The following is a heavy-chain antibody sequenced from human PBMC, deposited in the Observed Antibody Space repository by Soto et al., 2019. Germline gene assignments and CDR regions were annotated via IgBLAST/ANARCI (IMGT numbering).Heavy chain of an antibody. CDR2: IITILGIA. J-gene: IGHJ4*02. CDR1: GGTFSSYT. V-gene: IGHV1-69*02. D-gene: IGHD3-10*01. Sequence: QVQLLQSGAEVKKPGSSVKVSCKASGGTFSSYTISWVRQAPGQGLEWMGRIITILGIANYAQKLQGRVTITADKSTSPAYMELSSLRSEATAVYYCARGSGDFDDWGQGTLVTVSS. CDR3: ARGSGDFDD.